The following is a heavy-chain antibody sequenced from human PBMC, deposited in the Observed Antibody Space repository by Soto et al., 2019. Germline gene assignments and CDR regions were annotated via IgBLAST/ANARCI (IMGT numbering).Heavy chain of an antibody. CDR2: ISSSSNYT. D-gene: IGHD2-15*01. Sequence: GGSLRLSCAASGFTFSDYYINWIRQAPGKGLEWVSYISSSSNYTNYADSVKGRFTISRDNAKNSLYLQMNNLRAEDTAVYYCARDRCSSGSCPTFDYWGQGTLVTVSS. V-gene: IGHV3-11*06. CDR3: ARDRCSSGSCPTFDY. J-gene: IGHJ4*02. CDR1: GFTFSDYY.